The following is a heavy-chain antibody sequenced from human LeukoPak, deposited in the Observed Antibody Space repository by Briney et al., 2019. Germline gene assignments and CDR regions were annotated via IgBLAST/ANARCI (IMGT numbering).Heavy chain of an antibody. D-gene: IGHD5-24*01. CDR2: IIPIFGTA. J-gene: IGHJ4*02. CDR3: ARGTEMATMPFDY. CDR1: GGTFSSYA. V-gene: IGHV1-69*13. Sequence: SVKVSCKASGGTFSSYAISWVRQAPGQGLEWMGGIIPIFGTANYAQKFQGRVTITADESTSTAYMELSSLRSEDTAVYYCARGTEMATMPFDYWGQGALVTVSS.